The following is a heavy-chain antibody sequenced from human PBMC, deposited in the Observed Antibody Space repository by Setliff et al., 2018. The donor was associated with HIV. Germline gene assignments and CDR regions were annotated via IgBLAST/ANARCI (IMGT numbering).Heavy chain of an antibody. J-gene: IGHJ4*02. Sequence: SVKVSCKSSGYTFTGHYIHWVRQAPGQGLEWMGSIIPALGEPHYAKRFQGRLTITTDESTTTGYMELNSLTYEDTAAYYCARGVLYGLFENWGPGTLVTVSS. V-gene: IGHV1-69*11. CDR1: GYTFTGHY. CDR3: ARGVLYGLFEN. D-gene: IGHD3-16*01. CDR2: IIPALGEP.